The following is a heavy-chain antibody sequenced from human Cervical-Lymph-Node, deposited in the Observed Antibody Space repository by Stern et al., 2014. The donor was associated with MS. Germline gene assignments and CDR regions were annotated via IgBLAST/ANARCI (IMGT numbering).Heavy chain of an antibody. CDR1: GYTLTELS. D-gene: IGHD3-3*01. J-gene: IGHJ6*02. Sequence: QVQLVESGAEVKKPGASVKVSCKVSGYTLTELSMHWVRQAPGKGLEWMGAFDPEEGETIYAQKFQGRVTMTEDTSTDTAYMELNNLRPEDTAVYHCTAFPPDTTIFGVIKYDMDVWGQGTTVTVSS. CDR3: TAFPPDTTIFGVIKYDMDV. V-gene: IGHV1-24*01. CDR2: FDPEEGET.